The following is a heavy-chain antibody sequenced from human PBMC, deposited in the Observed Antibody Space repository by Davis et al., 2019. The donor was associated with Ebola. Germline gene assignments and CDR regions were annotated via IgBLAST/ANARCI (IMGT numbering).Heavy chain of an antibody. CDR3: ARTHCSGGSCYLDY. J-gene: IGHJ4*02. CDR2: IYNGGST. V-gene: IGHV3-53*01. CDR1: GFTVSRNY. Sequence: GESLKISCAASGFTVSRNYMSWVRQAPGKGLEWVSVIYNGGSTYYADSVKGRFTISKDNSKNTLYLQMNSLGVEDTAVYYCARTHCSGGSCYLDYWGQGTLVTVSS. D-gene: IGHD2-15*01.